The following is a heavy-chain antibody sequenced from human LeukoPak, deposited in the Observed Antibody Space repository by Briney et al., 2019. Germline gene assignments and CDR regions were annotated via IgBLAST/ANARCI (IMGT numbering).Heavy chain of an antibody. D-gene: IGHD2-15*01. CDR1: GGTFSSYA. V-gene: IGHV1-18*01. CDR2: ISAYSGNT. Sequence: ASVKVSCKASGGTFSSYAISWVRQAPGHGLDWIGWISAYSGNTNYAQKLQGRVTMTTDTSTSTAYMELRSLRSDDTAVYYCARRAKDIVVVVAATVEYYFDYWGQGTLVTVSS. J-gene: IGHJ4*02. CDR3: ARRAKDIVVVVAATVEYYFDY.